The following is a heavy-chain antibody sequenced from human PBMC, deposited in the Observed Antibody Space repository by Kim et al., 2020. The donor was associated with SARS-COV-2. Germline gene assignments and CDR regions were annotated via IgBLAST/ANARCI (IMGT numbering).Heavy chain of an antibody. CDR2: IWNDGSNK. CDR1: GFSFSTYG. D-gene: IGHD6-6*01. CDR3: ATEYSSSSAFDY. J-gene: IGHJ4*02. Sequence: GGSLRLSCAASGFSFSTYGMHWVRQAPGKGLEWVAMIWNDGSNKYYGDSVKGRFTSSRDNSKNTLYLQMNNLRAEDTPVYYCATEYSSSSAFDYWGQGTLVTVS. V-gene: IGHV3-33*03.